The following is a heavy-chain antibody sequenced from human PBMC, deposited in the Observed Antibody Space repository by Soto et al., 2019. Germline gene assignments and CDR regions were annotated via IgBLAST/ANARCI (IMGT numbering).Heavy chain of an antibody. Sequence: VGSLRLSCTASGFTFSSYGMHWVRQAPGKGPEWLAVISNDGSNKYYADSVKGRFTISRDNSKNTLHLQMNSLRPGDTALYYCAKPAARASWGQGTLVTVSS. CDR1: GFTFSSYG. J-gene: IGHJ5*02. V-gene: IGHV3-30*18. CDR2: ISNDGSNK. CDR3: AKPAARAS.